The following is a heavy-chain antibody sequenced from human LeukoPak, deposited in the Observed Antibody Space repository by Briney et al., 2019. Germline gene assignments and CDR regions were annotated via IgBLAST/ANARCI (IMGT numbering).Heavy chain of an antibody. D-gene: IGHD6-19*01. Sequence: GGSLRLSCAASGFTFSSYSMNWVRQTPGKGLEWVSPISSGSDYIYIADSVKGRFSVSRDNAKNSLYMQMNSLRAEDTAVYYCARDRPEGRAVAAAFDYWGQGTLVTVSS. V-gene: IGHV3-21*01. CDR3: ARDRPEGRAVAAAFDY. CDR2: ISSGSDYI. CDR1: GFTFSSYS. J-gene: IGHJ4*02.